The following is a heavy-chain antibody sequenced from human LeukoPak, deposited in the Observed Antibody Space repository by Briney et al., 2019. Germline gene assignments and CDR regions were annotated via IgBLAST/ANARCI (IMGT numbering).Heavy chain of an antibody. D-gene: IGHD3-10*01. CDR3: ARGRRVRGKYFDY. Sequence: SETLSLTCAVYGGSFSGYYWSWIRQPPGKGLEWIGEINHSGSTNYNPSLKSRVTISVDTSKNQFSLKLSSVTAADTAVYYCARGRRVRGKYFDYWGQGTLVTVSS. CDR2: INHSGST. CDR1: GGSFSGYY. V-gene: IGHV4-34*01. J-gene: IGHJ4*02.